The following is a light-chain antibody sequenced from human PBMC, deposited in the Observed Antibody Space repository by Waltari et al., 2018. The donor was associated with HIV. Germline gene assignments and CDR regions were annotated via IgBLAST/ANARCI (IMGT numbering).Light chain of an antibody. V-gene: IGLV2-8*01. Sequence: QSALTQPPSASGSPGQSVTISCNGAGSEVGDYNYVSWYQQPPGKAPNLMIYEVTKRPSAVPDRFFGSTSGNTASLTVSGLQAEDEADYYCSSSAVSNSLVFGGGTKLTVL. CDR1: GSEVGDYNY. J-gene: IGLJ2*01. CDR3: SSSAVSNSLV. CDR2: EVT.